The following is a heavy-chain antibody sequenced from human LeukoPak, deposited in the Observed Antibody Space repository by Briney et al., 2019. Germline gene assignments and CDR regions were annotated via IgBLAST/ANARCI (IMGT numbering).Heavy chain of an antibody. Sequence: SETLPLTCTVSGDSISTYYWSWIRQPPGKGLEWIAYIDYRGSTTYNPSLRSRVTISVDTSRNQFSLKLYSVTAADTAVYYCARGQMATITSYFDYWGQGTLVTVSS. J-gene: IGHJ4*02. V-gene: IGHV4-59*01. D-gene: IGHD5-24*01. CDR2: IDYRGST. CDR1: GDSISTYY. CDR3: ARGQMATITSYFDY.